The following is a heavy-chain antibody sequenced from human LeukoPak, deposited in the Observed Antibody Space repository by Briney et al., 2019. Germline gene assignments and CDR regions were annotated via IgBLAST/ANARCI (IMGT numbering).Heavy chain of an antibody. CDR2: ISNDGTTT. Sequence: GGSLRLSCAASGFSFSTYWMHWVRQAPGEGLVWVSRISNDGTTTIYADSVKGRFTISRDNAKNTLYLRMDSLRAEDTAVYYCTRRVDATRWYDPWGQGTLVTVSS. CDR3: TRRVDATRWYDP. J-gene: IGHJ5*02. D-gene: IGHD2-15*01. CDR1: GFSFSTYW. V-gene: IGHV3-74*01.